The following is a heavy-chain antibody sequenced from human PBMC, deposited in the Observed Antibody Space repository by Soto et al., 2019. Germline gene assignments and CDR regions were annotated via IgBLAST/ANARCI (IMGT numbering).Heavy chain of an antibody. CDR2: TIPLFGTA. Sequence: GASVKVSCKASGGTFSNYGINWVRQAPGQGLEWMGGTIPLFGTANYAQKFQGRVTITADESTSTAYLDLSSLRSEDTAVYYCARPVEMATISRSYLFYWGQGTLVTVSS. D-gene: IGHD5-12*01. J-gene: IGHJ4*02. CDR1: GGTFSNYG. V-gene: IGHV1-69*13. CDR3: ARPVEMATISRSYLFY.